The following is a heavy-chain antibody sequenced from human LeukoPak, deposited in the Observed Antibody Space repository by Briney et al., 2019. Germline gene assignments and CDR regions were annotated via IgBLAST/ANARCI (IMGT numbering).Heavy chain of an antibody. Sequence: SVKVSCKASGGTFSSYAISWVRQAPGQGLEWMGRIIPILGIANYAQKFQGRVTITADKSTSTAYMKLSSLRSEDTAVYFCARVGSYGSGFDFWGQGTLVTVSS. D-gene: IGHD3-10*01. CDR2: IIPILGIA. J-gene: IGHJ4*02. CDR3: ARVGSYGSGFDF. CDR1: GGTFSSYA. V-gene: IGHV1-69*04.